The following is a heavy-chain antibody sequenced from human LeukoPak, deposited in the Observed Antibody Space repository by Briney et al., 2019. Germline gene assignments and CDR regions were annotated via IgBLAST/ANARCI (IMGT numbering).Heavy chain of an antibody. CDR3: ARPALGELSSDAFDI. V-gene: IGHV5-51*01. D-gene: IGHD3-16*02. Sequence: GESLKISCKGSGYSFTSYWIGWVRQMPGKGLEWMGIIYPGDSDTRYSPSFQGQVTISADKSISTAYLQWSSLKASDTAMYYCARPALGELSSDAFDIWGQGTMVTVSS. J-gene: IGHJ3*02. CDR1: GYSFTSYW. CDR2: IYPGDSDT.